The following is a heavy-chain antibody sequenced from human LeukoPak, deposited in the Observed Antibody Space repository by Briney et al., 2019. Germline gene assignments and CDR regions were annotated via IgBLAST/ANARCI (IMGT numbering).Heavy chain of an antibody. V-gene: IGHV3-21*01. CDR1: GFTFSSYW. CDR2: ISSGTGYI. CDR3: ARVQRDIAVALDY. Sequence: GGSLRLSCAASGFTFSSYWMSWVRQAPGKGLEWVSSISSGTGYIYYADSVKGRFTISRDNAENSLYLQMNSLRAEDTAVYYCARVQRDIAVALDYWGQGTLATVSS. D-gene: IGHD6-19*01. J-gene: IGHJ4*02.